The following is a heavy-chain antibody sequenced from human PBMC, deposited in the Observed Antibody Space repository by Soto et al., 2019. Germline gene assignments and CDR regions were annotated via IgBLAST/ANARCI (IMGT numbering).Heavy chain of an antibody. V-gene: IGHV1-69*06. D-gene: IGHD3-3*01. J-gene: IGHJ6*02. Sequence: SVKVSCKASGGTFSSYAISWVRQAPGQGLEWMGGIIPIFGTANYAQKFQGRVTITADKSTSTAYMELSSLRSEDTAVYYCARGLYYDFWSGYSTLYYYYGMDVWGQGTTVTVSS. CDR1: GGTFSSYA. CDR3: ARGLYYDFWSGYSTLYYYYGMDV. CDR2: IIPIFGTA.